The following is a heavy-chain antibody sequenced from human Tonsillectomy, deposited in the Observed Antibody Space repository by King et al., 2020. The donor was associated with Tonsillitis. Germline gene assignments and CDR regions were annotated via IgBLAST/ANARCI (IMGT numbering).Heavy chain of an antibody. CDR2: ISGSGTTI. CDR1: GFTFSDYY. D-gene: IGHD3-10*02. Sequence: VQLVESGGGLVKPGGSLRLSCAASGFTFSDYYMSWIRQAPGKGLEWVSYISGSGTTIYYADSVKGRFTISRDNAKNSLYLQMNSLRAEDTAVYYCAGGGVVRGAPAHYYYDGMDVWGQGTTVTVSS. V-gene: IGHV3-11*01. J-gene: IGHJ6*02. CDR3: AGGGVVRGAPAHYYYDGMDV.